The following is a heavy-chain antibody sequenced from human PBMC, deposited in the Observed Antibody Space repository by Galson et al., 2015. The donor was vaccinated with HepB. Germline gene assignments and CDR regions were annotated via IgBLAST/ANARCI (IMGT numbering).Heavy chain of an antibody. CDR2: ISSNGGST. CDR3: VKGRGSNYDYYYYGMDV. V-gene: IGHV3-64D*06. D-gene: IGHD4-11*01. CDR1: GFTFSSYA. J-gene: IGHJ6*02. Sequence: SLRLSCAASGFTFSSYAMHWVRQAPGKGLEYVSAISSNGGSTYYADSVKGRFTISRDNSKNTLYLQMSSLRAEDTAVYYCVKGRGSNYDYYYYGMDVWGQGTTVTVSS.